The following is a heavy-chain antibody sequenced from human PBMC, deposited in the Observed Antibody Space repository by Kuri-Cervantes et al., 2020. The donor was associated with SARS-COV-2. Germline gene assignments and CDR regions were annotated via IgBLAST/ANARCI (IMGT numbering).Heavy chain of an antibody. CDR1: GFTFSSYA. D-gene: IGHD6-19*01. CDR2: ISYDGSNK. CDR3: ASSPVAAPFGAYDI. V-gene: IGHV3-30-3*01. J-gene: IGHJ3*02. Sequence: GGSLRLSCAASGFTFSSYAMHWVRQAPGKGLEWVAVISYDGSNKYYADSVKGRFTISRDNSKNTLYLKMNSLRAEDTAVYYCASSPVAAPFGAYDIWGQGTMVTVSS.